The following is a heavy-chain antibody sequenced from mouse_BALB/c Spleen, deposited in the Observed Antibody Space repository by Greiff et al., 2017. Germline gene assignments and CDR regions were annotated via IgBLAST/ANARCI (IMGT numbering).Heavy chain of an antibody. V-gene: IGHV5-6-5*01. CDR1: GFTFSSYA. J-gene: IGHJ2*01. Sequence: EVKLVESGGGLVKPGGSLKLSCAASGFTFSSYAMSWVRQTPEKRLEWVASISSGGSTYYPDSVKGRFTISRDNARNILYLQMSSLRSEDTAMYYCARAADDGPLDYWGQGTTLTVSS. CDR2: ISSGGST. CDR3: ARAADDGPLDY. D-gene: IGHD2-3*01.